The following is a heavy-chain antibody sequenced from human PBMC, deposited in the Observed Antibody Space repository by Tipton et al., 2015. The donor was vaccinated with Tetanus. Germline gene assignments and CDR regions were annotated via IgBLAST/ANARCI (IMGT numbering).Heavy chain of an antibody. CDR1: GGSVRSGDHY. V-gene: IGHV4-61*08. CDR2: VYYNGNT. D-gene: IGHD2-2*01. Sequence: TLSLTCTVSGGSVRSGDHYWSWIRQPPGKGLEWIGYVYYNGNTHYNPALKSRVTISVDTSKNQFSLKLSSVTAADTAIYYCARGVPYSTTMGSDWFDPWGQGTLVTVSS. CDR3: ARGVPYSTTMGSDWFDP. J-gene: IGHJ5*02.